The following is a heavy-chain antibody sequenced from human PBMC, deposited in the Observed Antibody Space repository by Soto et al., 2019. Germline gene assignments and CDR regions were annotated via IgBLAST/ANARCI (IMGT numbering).Heavy chain of an antibody. J-gene: IGHJ5*02. Sequence: GGSLRLSCAASGFTFDDYAMHWVRQAPGKGLEWVSGISWNSGSIGYADSVKGRFTISRDNAKNSLYLQMNSLRAEDTALYYCAKSARPRGLRNNWFDPWGQGTLVTVSS. CDR3: AKSARPRGLRNNWFDP. CDR2: ISWNSGSI. D-gene: IGHD4-17*01. V-gene: IGHV3-9*01. CDR1: GFTFDDYA.